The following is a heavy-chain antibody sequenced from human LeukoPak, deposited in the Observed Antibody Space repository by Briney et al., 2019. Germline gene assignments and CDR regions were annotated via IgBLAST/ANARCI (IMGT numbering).Heavy chain of an antibody. D-gene: IGHD4-17*01. Sequence: PGGSLRLSCAASGFTFHSYAMSWVRQAPGKGLEWVSTISDNGVGTFYADSVEGRFTISRDSSKNTLDLQMNSLRAEDTAVYYCAKGFYGDYGGDWGQGTLVTVSS. V-gene: IGHV3-23*01. J-gene: IGHJ4*02. CDR1: GFTFHSYA. CDR3: AKGFYGDYGGD. CDR2: ISDNGVGT.